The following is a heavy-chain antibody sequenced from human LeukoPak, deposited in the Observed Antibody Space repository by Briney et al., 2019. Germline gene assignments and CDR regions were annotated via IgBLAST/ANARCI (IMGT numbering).Heavy chain of an antibody. CDR1: GFTFSSYG. CDR2: ISISGSNT. D-gene: IGHD4-17*01. CDR3: ARGNYGDFLYYFDL. Sequence: GGSLRLSCAASGFTFSSYGMSWVRQAPGKGPEWVSGISISGSNTYYADSVKGRFTISRDNSKNTLYLQLNSLRAEDTAMYYCARGNYGDFLYYFDLWGQGTLVTVSS. J-gene: IGHJ4*02. V-gene: IGHV3-23*01.